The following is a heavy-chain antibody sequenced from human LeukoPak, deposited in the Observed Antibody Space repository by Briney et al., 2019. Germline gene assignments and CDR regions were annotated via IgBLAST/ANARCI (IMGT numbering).Heavy chain of an antibody. J-gene: IGHJ1*01. CDR1: GGSVSSVSYY. Sequence: SDTLSLTCTLSGGSVSSVSYYWSWIRQPPGKGLECIGYIYYSGSTNYNPSLKSRVTISVDTSKNQFSLKLSSVTAADTAVYYCARGDYDILTGYSDSEYFQHWGQGTLVTVSS. D-gene: IGHD3-9*01. V-gene: IGHV4-61*01. CDR2: IYYSGST. CDR3: ARGDYDILTGYSDSEYFQH.